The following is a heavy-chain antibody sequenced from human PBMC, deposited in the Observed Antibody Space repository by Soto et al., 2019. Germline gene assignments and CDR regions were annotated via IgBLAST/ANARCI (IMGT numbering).Heavy chain of an antibody. CDR1: GFTFSSYA. CDR3: AKDPFDSSGISDY. Sequence: GESLKISCAASGFTFSSYAMSWVRQAPGKGLEWVSAISGSGGSTYYADSVKGRFTISRDNSKNTLYLQMNSLRAEDTAVYYCAKDPFDSSGISDYWGQGTLVTVSS. D-gene: IGHD3-22*01. J-gene: IGHJ4*02. V-gene: IGHV3-23*01. CDR2: ISGSGGST.